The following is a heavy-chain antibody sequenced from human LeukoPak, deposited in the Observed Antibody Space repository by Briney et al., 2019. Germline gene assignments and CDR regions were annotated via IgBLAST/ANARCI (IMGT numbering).Heavy chain of an antibody. Sequence: ASVKVSCKASGYTFTRYYMHWVRQAPGQGLEWMGFINPSGGSTTYAQKFQGRVTMTRDTSTSTVYMEPSSLRSEDTAVYYCARGTGYFIIYDAFDIWGQGTMVTVSS. D-gene: IGHD3/OR15-3a*01. CDR1: GYTFTRYY. CDR2: INPSGGST. J-gene: IGHJ3*02. CDR3: ARGTGYFIIYDAFDI. V-gene: IGHV1-46*01.